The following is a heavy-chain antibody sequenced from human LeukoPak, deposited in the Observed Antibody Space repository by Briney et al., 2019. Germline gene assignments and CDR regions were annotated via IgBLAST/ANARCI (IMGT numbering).Heavy chain of an antibody. CDR3: AKDGGLEHPYGMDV. J-gene: IGHJ6*04. V-gene: IGHV3-23*01. CDR2: ISGSGGST. CDR1: GFTFSSYA. D-gene: IGHD3-16*01. Sequence: PGGSLRLSCAASGFTFSSYAMSWVRQAPGKGLEWVSAISGSGGSTYYADSVKGRFTISRDNSKNTLYLRMNSLRAEDTAVYYCAKDGGLEHPYGMDVWGKGTTVTVSS.